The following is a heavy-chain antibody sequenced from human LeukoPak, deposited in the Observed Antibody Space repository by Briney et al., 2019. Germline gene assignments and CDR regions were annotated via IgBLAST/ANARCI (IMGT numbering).Heavy chain of an antibody. Sequence: SETLSLTCAVYGGSFSGYYWSWIRQPPGKGLEWIGEINHSGSTNYNPSLKSRVTISVDTSKNQFSLKLSSVTAADTAVYYCAKGPPSSSWYRGPYYYYMDVWGKGTTVTVSS. CDR2: INHSGST. CDR1: GGSFSGYY. D-gene: IGHD6-13*01. V-gene: IGHV4-34*01. J-gene: IGHJ6*03. CDR3: AKGPPSSSWYRGPYYYYMDV.